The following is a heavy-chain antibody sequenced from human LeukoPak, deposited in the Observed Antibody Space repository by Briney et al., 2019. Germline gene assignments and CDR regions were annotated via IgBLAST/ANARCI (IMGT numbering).Heavy chain of an antibody. CDR1: GFTSDDYA. V-gene: IGHV3-9*02. J-gene: IGHJ4*02. CDR3: AATDYYGSGSFVDY. D-gene: IGHD3-10*01. CDR2: ISWNSGSI. Sequence: GRSLRLSCAASGFTSDDYAMHWVRQAPGKGLEWVSGISWNSGSIGYADSVKGRFTISRDNAKNSLYLQMNSLRAEDTALYYCAATDYYGSGSFVDYWGQGTLVTVSS.